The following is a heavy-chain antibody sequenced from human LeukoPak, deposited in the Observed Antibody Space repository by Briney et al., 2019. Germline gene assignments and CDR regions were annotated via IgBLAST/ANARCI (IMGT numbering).Heavy chain of an antibody. CDR2: IGGNGVST. J-gene: IGHJ5*02. Sequence: GGSLRLSCAASGFTFSNHAMNWVRQTPGKGLEWVPSIGGNGVSTYYADSVKGRFTISRDNSKDTLYLQMNSLSAEDTAVYYCARCTKYTTGWCNWFDPWGQGTLVTVSS. V-gene: IGHV3-23*01. CDR3: ARCTKYTTGWCNWFDP. D-gene: IGHD6-19*01. CDR1: GFTFSNHA.